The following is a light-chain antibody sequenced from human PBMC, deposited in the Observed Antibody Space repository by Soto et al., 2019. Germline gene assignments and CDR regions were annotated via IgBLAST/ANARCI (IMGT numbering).Light chain of an antibody. CDR2: DTS. CDR1: QTLSNSF. V-gene: IGKV3-20*01. Sequence: EIVLTQSPGTLSLSPGERATLSCMASQTLSNSFIAWYQQKPGQAPRLLIYDTSSRATGVPDRYSASGSGTDFTLTISRLEPEDFAVFFCQQYGTSEIIFGQGTRLEIK. CDR3: QQYGTSEII. J-gene: IGKJ5*01.